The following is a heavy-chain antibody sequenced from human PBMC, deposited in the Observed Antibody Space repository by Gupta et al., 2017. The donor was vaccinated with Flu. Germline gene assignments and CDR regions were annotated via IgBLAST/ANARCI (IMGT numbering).Heavy chain of an antibody. V-gene: IGHV4-39*01. CDR3: AIPYDSSGYQDAFDI. J-gene: IGHJ3*02. D-gene: IGHD3-22*01. Sequence: QLQLQESGPGLVKPSETLSLTCTVSGGSISSSRYYCGWIRQPPGKGLEWIGSIYYSGSTYYNPSLKSRVTISVDTSKNQFSLKLSSVTAADTAVYYCAIPYDSSGYQDAFDIWGQGTMVTVSS. CDR2: IYYSGST. CDR1: GGSISSSRYY.